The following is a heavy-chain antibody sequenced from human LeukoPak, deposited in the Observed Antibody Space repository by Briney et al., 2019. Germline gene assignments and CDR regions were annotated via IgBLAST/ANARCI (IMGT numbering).Heavy chain of an antibody. CDR1: GGSISSSSYH. CDR3: ARGLTSDYGGNSDFDY. V-gene: IGHV4-39*07. Sequence: PSETLSLTCTVSGGSISSSSYHWGWIRQPPGKGLEWIGSIYYSGSTYYNPSLKSRVTISVDTSKNQFSLKLSSVTAADTAVYYCARGLTSDYGGNSDFDYWGQGTLVTVSS. CDR2: IYYSGST. D-gene: IGHD4-23*01. J-gene: IGHJ4*02.